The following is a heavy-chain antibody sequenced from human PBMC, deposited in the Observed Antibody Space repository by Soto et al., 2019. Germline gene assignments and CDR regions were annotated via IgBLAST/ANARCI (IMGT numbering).Heavy chain of an antibody. J-gene: IGHJ5*02. CDR2: IKEDGSEK. CDR1: GFIFSNYW. V-gene: IGHV3-7*01. CDR3: ARDFFARWDP. Sequence: QPGGSLRLSCTASGFIFSNYWMSWVRQTPGKGLEWVANIKEDGSEKYYVDSVKGRFTISRDNAKNSLYLQMNSLRAEDTAVYYCARDFFARWDPWGQGTLVTVSS.